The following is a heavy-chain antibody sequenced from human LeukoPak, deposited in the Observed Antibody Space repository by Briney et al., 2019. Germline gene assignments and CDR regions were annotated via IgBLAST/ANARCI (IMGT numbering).Heavy chain of an antibody. CDR3: ARDRLQYHPTGDAFDI. D-gene: IGHD4-11*01. CDR1: GYTFTSYG. CDR2: ISAYNGNT. V-gene: IGHV1-18*01. Sequence: ASVKVSCKASGYTFTSYGISWVRQAPGQGLEWMGWISAYNGNTNYAQKLQGRVTMTTDTSTSTAYMELRSLRSDDTAVYYCARDRLQYHPTGDAFDIWGQGTMVTVSS. J-gene: IGHJ3*02.